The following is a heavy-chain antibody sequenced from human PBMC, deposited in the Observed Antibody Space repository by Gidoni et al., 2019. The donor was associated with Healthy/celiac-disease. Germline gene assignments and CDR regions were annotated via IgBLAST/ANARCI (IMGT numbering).Heavy chain of an antibody. D-gene: IGHD3-3*01. CDR2: ISWDGGST. J-gene: IGHJ6*02. CDR3: AKGQFLEWLSTPFATFAGMDV. Sequence: EVQLVESGGVVVQPGGSLRLSCPASGFTFHAYTMHWFRQAPGKGLEWVSLISWDGGSTYYADSVKGRFTISRDNSKNSLYLQMNSLRTEDTALYYCAKGQFLEWLSTPFATFAGMDVWGQGTTVTVSS. CDR1: GFTFHAYT. V-gene: IGHV3-43*01.